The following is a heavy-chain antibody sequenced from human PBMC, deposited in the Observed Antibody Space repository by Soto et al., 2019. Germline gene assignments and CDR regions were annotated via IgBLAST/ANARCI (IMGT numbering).Heavy chain of an antibody. V-gene: IGHV3-23*01. Sequence: GGSLILSYAASGFTFSSYAMSWVRQAPGKGLEWVSAIGGSGGSTYYADSVKGRFTISRDNSKNTLYLQMNSLRAEDTAVYYCAKLPAAILGSWFDPWGQGTLVTVAS. CDR3: AKLPAAILGSWFDP. CDR1: GFTFSSYA. J-gene: IGHJ5*02. D-gene: IGHD2-2*01. CDR2: IGGSGGST.